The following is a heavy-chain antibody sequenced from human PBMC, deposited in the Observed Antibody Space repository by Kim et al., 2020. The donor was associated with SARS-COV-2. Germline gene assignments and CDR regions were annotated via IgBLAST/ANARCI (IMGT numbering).Heavy chain of an antibody. CDR3: ARRPLGYCSGGSFYSGFDP. CDR2: IYYSGST. D-gene: IGHD2-15*01. CDR1: GGSISSYY. J-gene: IGHJ5*02. Sequence: SETLSLTCTVSGGSISSYYWSWIRQPPGKGLEWIGYIYYSGSTNYNPSLKSRVTISVDTSKNQFSLKLSSVTAADTAVYYCARRPLGYCSGGSFYSGFDPWGQGTLGTVSS. V-gene: IGHV4-59*08.